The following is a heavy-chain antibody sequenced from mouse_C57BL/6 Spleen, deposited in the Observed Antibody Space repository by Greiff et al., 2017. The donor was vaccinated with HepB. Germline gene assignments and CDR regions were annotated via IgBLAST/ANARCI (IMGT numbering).Heavy chain of an antibody. J-gene: IGHJ3*01. V-gene: IGHV5-16*01. CDR2: INYDGSST. Sequence: EVQVVESEGGLVQPGSSMKLSCTASGFTFSDYYMAWVRQVPEKGLEWVANINYDGSSTYYLDSLKSRFIISRDNAKNILYLQMSSLKSEDTATYYCAREDSSGYEAWFAYWGQGTLVTVSA. CDR1: GFTFSDYY. CDR3: AREDSSGYEAWFAY. D-gene: IGHD3-2*02.